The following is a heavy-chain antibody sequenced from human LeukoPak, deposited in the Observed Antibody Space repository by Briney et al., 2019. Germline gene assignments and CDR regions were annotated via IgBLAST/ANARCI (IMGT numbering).Heavy chain of an antibody. CDR1: GFTFGGYD. D-gene: IGHD3-22*01. J-gene: IGHJ6*02. Sequence: GGSLRLSCAASGFTFGGYDMHWVRQAPGKGLEWVSGISCSGGSIDYADSVKGRFTISRDNAKNSLYLQMKSLRAEDTALYYCAKDIRYDSSGYHLGHGIDYYGMDVWGQGTTVTVSS. CDR2: ISCSGGSI. V-gene: IGHV3-9*01. CDR3: AKDIRYDSSGYHLGHGIDYYGMDV.